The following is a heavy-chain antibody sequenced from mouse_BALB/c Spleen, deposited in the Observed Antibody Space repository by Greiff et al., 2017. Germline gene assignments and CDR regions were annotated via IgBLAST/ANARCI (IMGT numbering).Heavy chain of an antibody. Sequence: EVQVVESGGGLVQPGGSRKLSCAASGFTFSSFGMHWVRQAPEKGLEWVAYISSGSSTIYYADTVKGRFTISRDNPKNTLFLQMTSLRSEDTAMYYCARRGSFFDYWGQGTTLTVSS. V-gene: IGHV5-17*02. D-gene: IGHD1-1*02. CDR2: ISSGSSTI. CDR3: ARRGSFFDY. J-gene: IGHJ2*01. CDR1: GFTFSSFG.